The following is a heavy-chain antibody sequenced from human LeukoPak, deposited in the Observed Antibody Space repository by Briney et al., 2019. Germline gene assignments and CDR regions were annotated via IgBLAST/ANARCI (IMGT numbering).Heavy chain of an antibody. CDR3: AREVGATIDY. CDR1: GYTFTSYY. CDR2: INPSGGST. D-gene: IGHD1-26*01. J-gene: IGHJ4*02. V-gene: IGHV1-46*01. Sequence: ASVKVSCKASGYTFTSYYMHWVRQAPGQGLEWMGIINPSGGSTSYAQKFQGRVTTTRDTSTSTAYMELRSLRSDDTAVYYCAREVGATIDYWGQGTLVTVSS.